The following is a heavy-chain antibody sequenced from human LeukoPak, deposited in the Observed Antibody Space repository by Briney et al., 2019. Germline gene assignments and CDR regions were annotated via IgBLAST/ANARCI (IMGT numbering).Heavy chain of an antibody. CDR3: TTGNFGPY. CDR1: GFTFSDAW. J-gene: IGHJ4*02. CDR2: IKRKTEGGAT. V-gene: IGHV3-15*07. Sequence: RGSLRLSCAASGFTFSDAWMNWVRQAPGKGLEWVGRIKRKTEGGATDYAGPVKGRFTISRDDSKNTLFLHVNSLKTEDTAVYYCTTGNFGPYWGQGTLVTVSS. D-gene: IGHD3-10*01.